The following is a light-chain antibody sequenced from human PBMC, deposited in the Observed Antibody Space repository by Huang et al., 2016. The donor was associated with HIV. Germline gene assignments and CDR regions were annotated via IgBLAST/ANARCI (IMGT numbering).Light chain of an antibody. CDR2: KGS. CDR3: QQYISYPWT. V-gene: IGKV1-5*03. J-gene: IGKJ1*01. CDR1: QSIRSL. Sequence: DIQMTQSPSTLSASVGDRATITCRASQSIRSLLAWYQQKPGKAPKLLIYKGSNLETGVSSRFSGSGSGTEFTLTINSLQPDDFASYYCQQYISYPWTFGQGTKVEIK.